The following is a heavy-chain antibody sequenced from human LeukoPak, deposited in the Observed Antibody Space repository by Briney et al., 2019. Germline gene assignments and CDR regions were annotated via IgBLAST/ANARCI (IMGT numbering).Heavy chain of an antibody. CDR2: IGTAGDT. CDR3: ARAASSGWYMGCYYYMDV. J-gene: IGHJ6*03. Sequence: TGGSLRLSCAASGFPFSSHDMHWVRQAPGKTLEWVSVIGTAGDTYYPGSVKGRFTISRENAKNSLYLQMNSLRAGDTAVYYCARAASSGWYMGCYYYMDVWGKGTTVTISS. D-gene: IGHD6-19*01. CDR1: GFPFSSHD. V-gene: IGHV3-13*01.